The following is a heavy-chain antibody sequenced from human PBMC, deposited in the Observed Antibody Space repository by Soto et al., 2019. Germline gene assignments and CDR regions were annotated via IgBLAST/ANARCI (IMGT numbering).Heavy chain of an antibody. CDR3: TTDIWPYFQSDY. CDR2: IKSKTDGGTT. D-gene: IGHD2-21*01. Sequence: GGSLRLSCAASGFTFDDYGMSWVRQAPGKGLEWVGHIKSKTDGGTTDYAAPVKGRFTISRDDSKNTLYLQMNSLKIDDTGVYYCTTDIWPYFQSDYWGQGTLVTVSS. V-gene: IGHV3-15*01. J-gene: IGHJ4*02. CDR1: GFTFDDYG.